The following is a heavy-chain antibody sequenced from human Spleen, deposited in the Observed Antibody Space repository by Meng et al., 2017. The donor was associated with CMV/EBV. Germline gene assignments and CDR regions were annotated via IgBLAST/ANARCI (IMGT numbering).Heavy chain of an antibody. CDR1: FSRYS. V-gene: IGHV3-21*01. CDR2: ISSSSSYR. J-gene: IGHJ4*02. D-gene: IGHD3-10*01. CDR3: ARDPTYYYGSGSYEAYFDY. Sequence: FSRYSMNWVRQAPGKGLEWVSSISSSSSYRYYADSVKGRFTISRDNAKNSLYLQMNSLRAEDTAVYYCARDPTYYYGSGSYEAYFDYWGQGTLVTVSS.